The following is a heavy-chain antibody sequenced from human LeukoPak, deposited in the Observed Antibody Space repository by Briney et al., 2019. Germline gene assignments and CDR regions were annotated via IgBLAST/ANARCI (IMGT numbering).Heavy chain of an antibody. D-gene: IGHD3-22*01. CDR1: GASISNNKYF. V-gene: IGHV4-39*07. Sequence: SETLSLTCAVSGASISNNKYFWAWIRQPPGKGLEWIGTVYYSGSIYYNPSLKSRVTISVDTSKNQFSLKLSSVTAADTAVYYCARFYDSSGYLDYWGQGTLVTVSS. CDR2: VYYSGSI. J-gene: IGHJ4*02. CDR3: ARFYDSSGYLDY.